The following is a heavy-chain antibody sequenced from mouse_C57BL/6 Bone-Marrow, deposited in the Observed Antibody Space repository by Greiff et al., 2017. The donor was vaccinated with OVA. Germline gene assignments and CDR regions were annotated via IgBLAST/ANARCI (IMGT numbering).Heavy chain of an antibody. D-gene: IGHD2-4*01. J-gene: IGHJ3*01. CDR3: ARIYYDFVAWFAY. V-gene: IGHV1-64*01. CDR1: GFTFTSYW. Sequence: VQLLQPGAELVKPGASVKLSCAASGFTFTSYWMYWVRQSPGQGLEWIGIIHPDSGSTNYPEKFKGKATLSVDNSSSTPYMQLSRLTSEDSAFYYCARIYYDFVAWFAYWGQGTLVTVSA. CDR2: IHPDSGST.